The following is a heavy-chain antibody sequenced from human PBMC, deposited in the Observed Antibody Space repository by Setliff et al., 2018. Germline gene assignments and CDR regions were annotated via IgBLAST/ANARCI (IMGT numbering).Heavy chain of an antibody. CDR1: RFTFNTYA. D-gene: IGHD6-13*01. J-gene: IGHJ4*02. CDR2: ISDTALGI. V-gene: IGHV3-23*01. CDR3: VKDVVGYSSTWPKRDYFDY. Sequence: GGSLRLSCAASRFTFNTYAMSWVRQPPGKGLEWVSSISDTALGIYYADSVRGRFTISRDNSKKTLYLQMNSLRAEDTAVYYCVKDVVGYSSTWPKRDYFDYWGQGTLVTVSS.